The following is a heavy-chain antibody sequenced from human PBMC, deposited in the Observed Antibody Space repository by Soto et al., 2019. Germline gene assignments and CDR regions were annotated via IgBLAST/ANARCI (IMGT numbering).Heavy chain of an antibody. D-gene: IGHD6-13*01. Sequence: PGGSLRLSCAASGFTFSSYAMSWVRQAPGKGLEWVSAISGSGGSTYYADSVKGRFTISRDNSKNTLYLQMNSLRAEDTAVYFCARVTEPFLSATAVGTRSPIDWFDPWGQGTLVTVSS. V-gene: IGHV3-23*01. CDR2: ISGSGGST. J-gene: IGHJ5*02. CDR3: ARVTEPFLSATAVGTRSPIDWFDP. CDR1: GFTFSSYA.